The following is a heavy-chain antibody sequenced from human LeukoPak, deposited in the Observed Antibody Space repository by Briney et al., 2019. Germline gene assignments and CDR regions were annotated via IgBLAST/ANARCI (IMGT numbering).Heavy chain of an antibody. V-gene: IGHV4-30-2*01. D-gene: IGHD2-15*01. CDR1: GGSISSGGYS. CDR3: ARGRCSGGSCRLFFFDY. Sequence: PSETLSLTCAVSGGSISSGGYSWIWIRQPPGKGLEWIGYIYHSGSTYYNPSLKSRFTISVARSKNQFSLKLSSVPPADTAVYYCARGRCSGGSCRLFFFDYWGKGTMVTVSS. CDR2: IYHSGST. J-gene: IGHJ4*02.